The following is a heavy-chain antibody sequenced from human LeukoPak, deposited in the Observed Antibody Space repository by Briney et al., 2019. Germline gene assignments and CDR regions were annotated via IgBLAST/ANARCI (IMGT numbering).Heavy chain of an antibody. CDR1: GFSPDDYA. V-gene: IGHV3-43*02. Sequence: GGSLRLSCAAPGFSPDDYAIHWVRQAPGKGLEWVSLISGDGGSTFYADSVKGRFTISRDNSKNSLYLQMSSLRSEDTALYYCARESDSSGWYDSWGQGTLVTVSS. CDR3: ARESDSSGWYDS. D-gene: IGHD3-22*01. J-gene: IGHJ5*01. CDR2: ISGDGGST.